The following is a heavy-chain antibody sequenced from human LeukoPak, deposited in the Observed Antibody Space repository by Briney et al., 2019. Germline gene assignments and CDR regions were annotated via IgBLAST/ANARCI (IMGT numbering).Heavy chain of an antibody. CDR3: ARPAAGCGGDCYWAFDY. CDR2: INSDGSST. D-gene: IGHD2-21*01. J-gene: IGHJ4*02. V-gene: IGHV3-74*01. Sequence: GGSLRLSCAASGFTFSSYWMHWVRQAPGKGLVWVSRINSDGSSTSYADSVKGRFTISRDNAKNTLYLQMNSLRAEDTAVYYCARPAAGCGGDCYWAFDYWGQGTLVTVSS. CDR1: GFTFSSYW.